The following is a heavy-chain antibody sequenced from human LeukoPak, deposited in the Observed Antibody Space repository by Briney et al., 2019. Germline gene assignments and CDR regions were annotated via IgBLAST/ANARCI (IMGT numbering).Heavy chain of an antibody. V-gene: IGHV3-33*01. D-gene: IGHD3-3*01. CDR3: ARGFLDFDF. J-gene: IGHJ4*01. Sequence: GGSLRLSCVASGFTFSRFNMHWVRQAPGKGLEWVAVIWYDGSDTYYADSVKGRFTISRDDSKNMLYLQMNSLRAEDTAFYYCARGFLDFDFWGHGTLVTVSS. CDR1: GFTFSRFN. CDR2: IWYDGSDT.